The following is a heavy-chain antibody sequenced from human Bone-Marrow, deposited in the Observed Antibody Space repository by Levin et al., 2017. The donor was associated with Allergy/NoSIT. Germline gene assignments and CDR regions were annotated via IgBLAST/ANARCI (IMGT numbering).Heavy chain of an antibody. CDR1: GFTFSTFN. D-gene: IGHD3/OR15-3a*01. J-gene: IGHJ4*02. CDR2: ISDNSKSA. Sequence: AGGSLRLSCAASGFTFSTFNMNWVRQPPGKGLEWISYISDNSKSAFYADSVKGRFTISRDNAKNSLYLQLNSLTVEDTAVYYCARDPPGLLDFDNWGQGTLVTVSS. V-gene: IGHV3-48*01. CDR3: ARDPPGLLDFDN.